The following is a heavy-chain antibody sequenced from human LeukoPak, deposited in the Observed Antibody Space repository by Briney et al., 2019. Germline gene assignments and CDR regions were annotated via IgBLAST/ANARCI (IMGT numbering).Heavy chain of an antibody. CDR2: ITGSGGGS. CDR3: ARDRGYCSSTSCYTGWFDP. J-gene: IGHJ5*02. CDR1: GITFSNYA. Sequence: GGSLRLSCAASGITFSNYAMIWVRQAPDKGLEWVAAITGSGGGSYYGDSAKGRFTISRDNSKNTLYLHMNSLRAEDTAVYYCARDRGYCSSTSCYTGWFDPWGQGTLVTVSS. D-gene: IGHD2-2*02. V-gene: IGHV3-23*01.